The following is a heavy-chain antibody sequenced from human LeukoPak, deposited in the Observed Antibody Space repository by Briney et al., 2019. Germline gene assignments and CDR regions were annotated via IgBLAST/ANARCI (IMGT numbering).Heavy chain of an antibody. V-gene: IGHV3-23*01. CDR2: ISGSSSNT. D-gene: IGHD3-22*01. CDR1: GFTFSNFA. CDR3: AKAPQYYYDSNGYYDN. Sequence: GGSLRLYCAASGFTFSNFAMNWVRQAPGKGLEWVSAISGSSSNTYHSDSVKGRVTISRDNSKNTLYLQMNSLSAEDTAVYYCAKAPQYYYDSNGYYDNWGQGTPVTVSS. J-gene: IGHJ4*02.